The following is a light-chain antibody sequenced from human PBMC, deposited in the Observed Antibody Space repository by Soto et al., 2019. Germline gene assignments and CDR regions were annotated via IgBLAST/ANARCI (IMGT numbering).Light chain of an antibody. Sequence: ETVMTQSPATLSVSPGERATLSCRASQSVSSNVAWYQQKPGLAPRLLIYEASTRATGIPARFSGSGSGTEFTLTIGSLQSEDFAVYYCQHYDNWPPWTFGQGTKVEI. CDR2: EAS. CDR1: QSVSSN. V-gene: IGKV3-15*01. CDR3: QHYDNWPPWT. J-gene: IGKJ1*01.